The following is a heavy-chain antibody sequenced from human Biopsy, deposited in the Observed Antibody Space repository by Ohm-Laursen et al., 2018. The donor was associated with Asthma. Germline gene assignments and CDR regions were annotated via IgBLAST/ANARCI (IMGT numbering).Heavy chain of an antibody. D-gene: IGHD3-9*01. V-gene: IGHV1-3*04. J-gene: IGHJ3*01. CDR3: ARTYYDFLTGQVKDVFGV. Sequence: ASVKVSCKAFGYTFISFAIHWVRQAPGQRLEWMGWVNTGNGDTKYSQKFQGRVTITRDTSASTAYMELRSLRSEDTATYYCARTYYDFLTGQVKDVFGVWGQGTMVTVSS. CDR1: GYTFISFA. CDR2: VNTGNGDT.